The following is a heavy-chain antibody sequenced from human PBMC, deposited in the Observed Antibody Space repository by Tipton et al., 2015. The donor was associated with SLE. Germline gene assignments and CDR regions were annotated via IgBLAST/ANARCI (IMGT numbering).Heavy chain of an antibody. J-gene: IGHJ1*01. CDR3: ARGGLAAGLQYFQY. CDR1: GFTFSSYG. Sequence: SLRLSCAASGFTFSSYGMHWVRQAPGRGLEWVAVIWFDGSKEYYAESVKGRFTISRDDSNNTLSLQMNSLRIEDTAIYYCARGGLAAGLQYFQYWGQGTLVTVSS. V-gene: IGHV3-33*08. CDR2: IWFDGSKE. D-gene: IGHD6-13*01.